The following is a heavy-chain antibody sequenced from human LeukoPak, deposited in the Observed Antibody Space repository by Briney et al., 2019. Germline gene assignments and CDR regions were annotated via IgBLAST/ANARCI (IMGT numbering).Heavy chain of an antibody. J-gene: IGHJ3*02. V-gene: IGHV1-2*02. Sequence: ASVKVSFKASGYIFIGYYMHWVRQAPGQGLEWMGGINPNSGGTNYAQKFQGRVTMTRDTSINTAYMELSRLRSDDTAVYYCARVKIPLLKVVVAAPGAFDIWGQGTMVTVSS. CDR2: INPNSGGT. CDR3: ARVKIPLLKVVVAAPGAFDI. D-gene: IGHD2-15*01. CDR1: GYIFIGYY.